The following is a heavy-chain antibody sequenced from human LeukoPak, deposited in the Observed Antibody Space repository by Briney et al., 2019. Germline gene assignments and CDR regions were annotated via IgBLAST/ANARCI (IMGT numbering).Heavy chain of an antibody. CDR1: GGSISSSSYY. CDR3: ARRPFIAAAGTHWYFDL. CDR2: IYYSGST. J-gene: IGHJ2*01. D-gene: IGHD6-13*01. Sequence: SETLSLTCTVSGGSISSSSYYWGWIRQPPGKGLERIGSIYYSGSTYYNPSLKSRVTISVDTSKNQFSLKLSSVTAADTAVYYCARRPFIAAAGTHWYFDLWGRGTLVTVSS. V-gene: IGHV4-39*01.